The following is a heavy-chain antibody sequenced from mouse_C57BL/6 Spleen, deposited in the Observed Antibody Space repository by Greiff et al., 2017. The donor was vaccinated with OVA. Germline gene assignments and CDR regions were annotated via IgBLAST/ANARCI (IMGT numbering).Heavy chain of an antibody. Sequence: QVQLQQSGPELVKPGASVKISCKASGYAFSSSWMNWVKQRPGKGLEWIGRIYPGDGDTNYNGKFKGKATLTADESSSTAYMQLSSLTSEDSAVYFCARGDYDGFAYWGQGTLVTVSA. CDR1: GYAFSSSW. J-gene: IGHJ3*01. D-gene: IGHD2-4*01. V-gene: IGHV1-82*01. CDR3: ARGDYDGFAY. CDR2: IYPGDGDT.